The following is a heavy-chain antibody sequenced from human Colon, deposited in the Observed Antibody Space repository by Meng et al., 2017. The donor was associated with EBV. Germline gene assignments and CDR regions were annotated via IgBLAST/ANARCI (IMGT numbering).Heavy chain of an antibody. Sequence: QGQLQEPGPGLWKPSEPLSLTCAVSGGSISSVYWWTWVRQSPGKGLEWIGEIYHSGSTNYNPSLKSRVTTSVDKSKNQFSLKLTSVTAADTAVYYCARGGYYSFDYWGQRTLVTVSS. CDR2: IYHSGST. D-gene: IGHD5-18*01. CDR3: ARGGYYSFDY. CDR1: GGSISSVYW. V-gene: IGHV4-4*02. J-gene: IGHJ4*02.